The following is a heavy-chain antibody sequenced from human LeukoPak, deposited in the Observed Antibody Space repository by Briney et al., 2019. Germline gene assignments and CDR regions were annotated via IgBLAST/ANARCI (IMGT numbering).Heavy chain of an antibody. D-gene: IGHD3/OR15-3a*01. J-gene: IGHJ4*02. CDR3: AKVATWTYFDY. Sequence: GGSLRLSCVVSGFTFSSDWMHWVRQAPGKGLVWVSRINSDGSSTSYADSVKGRFTISRDKSNNTLYLQMHSLGAEDTAVYYCAKVATWTYFDYWGQGTLVTVSS. CDR1: GFTFSSDW. V-gene: IGHV3-74*01. CDR2: INSDGSST.